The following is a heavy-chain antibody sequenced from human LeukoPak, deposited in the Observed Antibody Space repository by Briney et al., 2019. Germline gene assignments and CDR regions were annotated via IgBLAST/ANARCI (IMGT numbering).Heavy chain of an antibody. J-gene: IGHJ5*02. D-gene: IGHD3-22*01. CDR2: IYYSGST. CDR1: GGSISSYY. CDR3: ARHPTYYYDSSGYSGWFDP. V-gene: IGHV4-59*08. Sequence: SETLSLTCTVSGGSISSYYWSWIRRPPGKGLEWIGYIYYSGSTNYNPSLKSRVTISVDTSKNQFSLKLSSVTAADTAVYYCARHPTYYYDSSGYSGWFDPWGQGTLVTVSS.